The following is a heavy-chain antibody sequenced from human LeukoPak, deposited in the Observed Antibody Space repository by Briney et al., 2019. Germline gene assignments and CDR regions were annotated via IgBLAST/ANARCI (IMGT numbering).Heavy chain of an antibody. D-gene: IGHD3-22*01. CDR3: ARGGQSTGYYVTLDN. CDR2: ISGYNGNT. Sequence: MGXISGYNGNTKHAQKFQGRVTMTTDTSTSTAYMELMSLTSDDTAVYYCARGGQSTGYYVTLDNWGQGTLVIVSS. V-gene: IGHV1-18*01. J-gene: IGHJ4*02.